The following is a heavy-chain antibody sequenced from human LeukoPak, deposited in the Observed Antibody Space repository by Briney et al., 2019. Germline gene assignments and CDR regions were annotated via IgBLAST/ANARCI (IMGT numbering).Heavy chain of an antibody. CDR2: INDSGDNT. D-gene: IGHD1-1*01. Sequence: QPGGSLRLSCAASRFTFSNSVMNWVRQAPGKGLEWVSVINDSGDNTFYADAVKGRFTISRDNSKSTLYLQMSSLRVDDTAVYYCARSLKWNLVGFDYWGQGILVTVSS. J-gene: IGHJ4*02. CDR1: RFTFSNSV. CDR3: ARSLKWNLVGFDY. V-gene: IGHV3-23*01.